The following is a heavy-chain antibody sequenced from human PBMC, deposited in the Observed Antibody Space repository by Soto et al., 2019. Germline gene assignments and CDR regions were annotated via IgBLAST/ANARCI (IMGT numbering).Heavy chain of an antibody. D-gene: IGHD3-10*01. CDR2: ISGSGGST. J-gene: IGHJ4*02. CDR3: AKDLMVMVRGVTAADY. Sequence: GGFLRLSCAASGFTFSSYAMSWVRQAPGKGLEWVSAISGSGGSTYYADSVKGRFTISRDNSKNTLYLQMNSLRAEDTAVYYCAKDLMVMVRGVTAADYWGQGTLVTVSS. V-gene: IGHV3-23*01. CDR1: GFTFSSYA.